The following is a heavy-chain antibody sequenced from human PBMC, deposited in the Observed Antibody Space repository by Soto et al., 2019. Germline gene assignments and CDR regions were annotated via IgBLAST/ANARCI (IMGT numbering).Heavy chain of an antibody. Sequence: GGSLRLSCAASGFTFSSYGMHWVRQAPGKGLEWVAVIWYDGSNKYYADSVKGRFTISRDNSKNTLYLQMNSLRAEDTAVYYCAREPAYYYDSSGSRPFDYWGQGTLVTVSS. J-gene: IGHJ4*02. D-gene: IGHD3-22*01. V-gene: IGHV3-33*01. CDR3: AREPAYYYDSSGSRPFDY. CDR2: IWYDGSNK. CDR1: GFTFSSYG.